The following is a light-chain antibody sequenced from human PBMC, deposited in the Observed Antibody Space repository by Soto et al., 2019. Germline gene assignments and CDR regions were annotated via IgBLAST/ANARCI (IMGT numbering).Light chain of an antibody. CDR1: QGISSY. CDR2: AAS. Sequence: DIQLTQSPCFLSASVGDRVTITCRASQGISSYLAWYQQKPGKAPKLLIYAASTLQSGVPSRFSGSGSGTEFTLTISSLQPEDFATYYCQQLNNYPITFGQGTRLEIK. V-gene: IGKV1-9*01. J-gene: IGKJ5*01. CDR3: QQLNNYPIT.